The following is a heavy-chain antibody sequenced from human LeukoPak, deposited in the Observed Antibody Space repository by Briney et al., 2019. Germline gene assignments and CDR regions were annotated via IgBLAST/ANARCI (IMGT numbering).Heavy chain of an antibody. CDR2: IYHSGST. CDR3: ARDRGGYSSSWYDY. J-gene: IGHJ4*02. CDR1: GYSISSGYY. Sequence: SETLSLTCTVSGYSISSGYYWGWIRQPPGKGLEWIGSIYHSGSTYYNPSLKSRVTISVDTSKNQFSLKLSSVTAADTAVYYCARDRGGYSSSWYDYWGQGTLVTVSS. V-gene: IGHV4-38-2*02. D-gene: IGHD6-13*01.